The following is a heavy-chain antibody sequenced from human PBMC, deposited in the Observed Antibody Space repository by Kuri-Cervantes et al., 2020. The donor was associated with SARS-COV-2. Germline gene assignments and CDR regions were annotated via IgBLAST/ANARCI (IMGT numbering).Heavy chain of an antibody. CDR1: GFTFSNYA. V-gene: IGHV3-23*01. CDR3: AKDSASAGFDY. J-gene: IGHJ4*02. D-gene: IGHD6-13*01. CDR2: ISGPGSST. Sequence: GGSLRLSCAASGFTFSNYAMSWVRQAPGKGLEWVSAISGPGSSTHYADSVKGRFTISRDNSKNTMYLQMNSLRAEDTAVYYCAKDSASAGFDYWGQGTLVTVSS.